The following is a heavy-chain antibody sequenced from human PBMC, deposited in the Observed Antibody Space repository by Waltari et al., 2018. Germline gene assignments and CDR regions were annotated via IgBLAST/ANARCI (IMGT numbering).Heavy chain of an antibody. J-gene: IGHJ4*02. D-gene: IGHD6-19*01. CDR1: GFTLNTAW. CDR2: ITQDGSDV. CDR3: ARGGGWLTDY. Sequence: EVRLVESGGGLVQPGGSLRLSCAASGFTLNTAWMTWFRLAPGKVLEGVANITQDGSDVRAVDSGEGRFTISRDNAENSLYLQMNTLRVADTAVYYCARGGGWLTDYWGQGTLVTVSS. V-gene: IGHV3-7*01.